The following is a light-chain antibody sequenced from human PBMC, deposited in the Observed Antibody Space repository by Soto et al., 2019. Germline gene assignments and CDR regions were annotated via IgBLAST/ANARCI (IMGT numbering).Light chain of an antibody. J-gene: IGLJ2*01. CDR1: KLGDKY. CDR3: QAWDSSTAGVL. V-gene: IGLV3-1*01. Sequence: SYELTQPPSVSVSPGQTASITCSGDKLGDKYACWYQQKPGQSPVVVTFQDNKRPSGIPERFSGSNSGNTATLTISGTQAMDEADYYCQAWDSSTAGVLFGGGTKLTVL. CDR2: QDN.